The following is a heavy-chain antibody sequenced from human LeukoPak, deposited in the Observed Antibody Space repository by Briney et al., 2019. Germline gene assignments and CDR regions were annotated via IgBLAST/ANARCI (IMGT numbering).Heavy chain of an antibody. CDR2: ISGSGGST. Sequence: GGSLRLSCAASGFTFSSYSMNWVRQAPGKGLEWVSAISGSGGSTYYADSVKGRFTISRDNSKNTLYLQMNSLRAEDTAVYYCAKVIRDRIDDYFDYWGQGALVTVSS. D-gene: IGHD3-22*01. CDR3: AKVIRDRIDDYFDY. V-gene: IGHV3-23*01. CDR1: GFTFSSYS. J-gene: IGHJ4*02.